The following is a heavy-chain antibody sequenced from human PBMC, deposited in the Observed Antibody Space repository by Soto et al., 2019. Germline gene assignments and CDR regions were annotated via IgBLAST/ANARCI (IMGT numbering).Heavy chain of an antibody. D-gene: IGHD1-26*01. CDR1: GFTFSSYA. Sequence: PGGSLRLSCAASGFTFSSYAMSWVRQAPGKGLEWVSAISGSGGSTYYADSVKGRFTISRDNSKNTLYLQMNSLRAEDTAVYYCAKDRSSVGATNYFDYWGQGTLVTVSS. CDR3: AKDRSSVGATNYFDY. J-gene: IGHJ4*02. V-gene: IGHV3-23*01. CDR2: ISGSGGST.